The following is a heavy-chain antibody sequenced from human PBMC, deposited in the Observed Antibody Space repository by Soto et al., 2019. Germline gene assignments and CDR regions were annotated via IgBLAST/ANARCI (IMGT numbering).Heavy chain of an antibody. CDR1: GYTFTSYD. Sequence: QVQLVQSGAEVGKPGASVKVSCKASGYTFTSYDINWVRQASGQGLEWMGWMNPNSGNTGSAQRFQGRLTMTRNTSINTASMELTSLTSEDAAVYYCARVHTVTTYFDVWGRGTLVAVSS. V-gene: IGHV1-8*01. J-gene: IGHJ2*01. CDR2: MNPNSGNT. D-gene: IGHD4-17*01. CDR3: ARVHTVTTYFDV.